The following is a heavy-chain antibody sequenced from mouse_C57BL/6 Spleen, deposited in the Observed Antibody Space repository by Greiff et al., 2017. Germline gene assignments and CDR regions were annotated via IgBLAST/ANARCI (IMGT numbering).Heavy chain of an antibody. CDR2: IDPSDSYT. CDR1: GYTFTSYW. CDR3: ARSVLFYYAMDY. D-gene: IGHD1-1*01. J-gene: IGHJ4*01. V-gene: IGHV1-69*01. Sequence: QVQLKQPGAELVMPGASVKLSCKASGYTFTSYWMHWVKQRPGQGLEWIGEIDPSDSYTNYNQKFKGKSTLTVDKSSSTAYMQLSSLTSEDSAVYYLARSVLFYYAMDYWGQGTSVTVSS.